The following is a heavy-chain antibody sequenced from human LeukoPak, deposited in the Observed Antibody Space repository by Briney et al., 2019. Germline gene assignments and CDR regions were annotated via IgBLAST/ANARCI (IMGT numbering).Heavy chain of an antibody. CDR2: IIPIFGTA. Sequence: SVKVSCKASGGTFSSYAISWVRQAPGQGLEWMGGIIPIFGTANYAQKFQGRVTITADESTSTAYMELSSLRSEDTAVYYCARDPNCSSTSCHDAGAFDIWGQGTMVTVSS. CDR3: ARDPNCSSTSCHDAGAFDI. J-gene: IGHJ3*02. CDR1: GGTFSSYA. D-gene: IGHD2-2*01. V-gene: IGHV1-69*13.